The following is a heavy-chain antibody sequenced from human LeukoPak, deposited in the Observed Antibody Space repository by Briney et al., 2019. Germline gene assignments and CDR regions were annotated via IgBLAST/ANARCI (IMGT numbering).Heavy chain of an antibody. J-gene: IGHJ4*02. CDR2: VRYDGNDD. Sequence: GGSLRLSCAASGFTFSDYAMHWVRQAPRKGLEWVAFVRYDGNDDYYADSVKGRFTISRDNSNNMLYLQMNTLRPEDTAMYYCAKDSSASGWYEFFDYWGQGTLVTVSS. V-gene: IGHV3-30*02. CDR3: AKDSSASGWYEFFDY. CDR1: GFTFSDYA. D-gene: IGHD6-19*01.